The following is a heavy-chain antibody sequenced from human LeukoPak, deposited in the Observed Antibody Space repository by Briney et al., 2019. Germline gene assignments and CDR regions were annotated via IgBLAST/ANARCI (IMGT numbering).Heavy chain of an antibody. Sequence: GRSLRLSCAASGFTVSRNYLTWVRQAPGKGLELLSYISGSASDVNYIDSVRGRFTISRDNAENSLYLHMNSLTVEDTAVYYCSRDPRNNDYWGQGTLVTVSS. CDR2: ISGSASDV. J-gene: IGHJ4*02. CDR1: GFTVSRNY. CDR3: SRDPRNNDY. V-gene: IGHV3-11*01.